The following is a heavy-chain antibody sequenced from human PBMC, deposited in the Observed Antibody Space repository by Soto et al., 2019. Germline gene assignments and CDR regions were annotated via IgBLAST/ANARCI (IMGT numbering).Heavy chain of an antibody. Sequence: GGSLRLSCAASGFTFSSYAMSWVRQAPGKGLEWVSAISGSGGSTYYADSVKGRFTISRDNSKNTLYLQMNSLRAEDTAVYYFAKDESLGEYYYDSSGYYDYWGQGTLVTVSS. V-gene: IGHV3-23*01. CDR1: GFTFSSYA. J-gene: IGHJ4*02. CDR2: ISGSGGST. CDR3: AKDESLGEYYYDSSGYYDY. D-gene: IGHD3-22*01.